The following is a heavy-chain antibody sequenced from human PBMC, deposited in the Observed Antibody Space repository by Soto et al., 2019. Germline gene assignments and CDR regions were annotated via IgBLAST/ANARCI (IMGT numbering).Heavy chain of an antibody. CDR1: GFPSNIYW. CDR2: IKQDGSEI. V-gene: IGHV3-7*01. J-gene: IGHJ4*02. D-gene: IGHD3-22*01. CDR3: AASDSYDSSGSVDC. Sequence: GGSLRLSCAASGFPSNIYWMSWVRQAPGKGLEWVANIKQDGSEIYYVASVKGRFTISRDNGRNSLYLQMNSLRAEDTAVYYCAASDSYDSSGSVDCWGRGTLVRASS.